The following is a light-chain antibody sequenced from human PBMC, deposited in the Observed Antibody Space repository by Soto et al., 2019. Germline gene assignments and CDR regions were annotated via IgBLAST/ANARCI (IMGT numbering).Light chain of an antibody. J-gene: IGLJ2*01. V-gene: IGLV2-8*01. Sequence: QSALTQPPSASGSPGQSVTISCTGTSSDVGDYNYVSWYQQHPGKAPKLIIYEVSRRPSGVPDRFSGSKSGNTASLTVSGLQAEDEADYYCSSYVGSNNLGVFGGGTKLTVL. CDR2: EVS. CDR3: SSYVGSNNLGV. CDR1: SSDVGDYNY.